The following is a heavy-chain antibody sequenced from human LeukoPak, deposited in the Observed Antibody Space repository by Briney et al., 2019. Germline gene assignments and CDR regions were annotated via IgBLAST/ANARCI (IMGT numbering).Heavy chain of an antibody. CDR1: GFTFSRYS. CDR3: AKMVTATMRNWFDP. J-gene: IGHJ5*02. Sequence: GGSLRLSCAASGFTFSRYSMNWVRQAPGKGLEWVSSISISSNYMYYADSVKGRFTISRDNAKNSLYLQMNSLRAEDTAVYYCAKMVTATMRNWFDPWGHGTQVTVSS. CDR2: ISISSNYM. V-gene: IGHV3-21*01. D-gene: IGHD2-21*02.